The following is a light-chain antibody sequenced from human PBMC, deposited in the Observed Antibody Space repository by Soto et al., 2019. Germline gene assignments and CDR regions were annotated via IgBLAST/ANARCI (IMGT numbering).Light chain of an antibody. CDR1: QSVSIY. V-gene: IGKV3-11*01. CDR2: DAS. Sequence: EIVLTQSPATLSLSPGERATLSCRASQSVSIYLAWYQQKPGQAPRLLIYDASNRATGIPARFSGSGSGTDFTLTISSLEPEDFAVYYCQRRSNWLTFGGGTKVEIK. J-gene: IGKJ4*01. CDR3: QRRSNWLT.